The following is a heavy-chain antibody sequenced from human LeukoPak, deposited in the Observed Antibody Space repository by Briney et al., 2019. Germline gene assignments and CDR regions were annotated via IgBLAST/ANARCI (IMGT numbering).Heavy chain of an antibody. J-gene: IGHJ5*02. Sequence: GGSLRLSCAASGFTFSSYSMNWVRQAPGKGLEWVSSISSSSSYIYYADSVKGRFTISRDNAKNSLYLQMNSLRAEDTAVYYCARESPRRGSIVVVPAAMRGRWFDPWGQGTLVTVSS. CDR1: GFTFSSYS. V-gene: IGHV3-21*01. D-gene: IGHD2-2*01. CDR2: ISSSSSYI. CDR3: ARESPRRGSIVVVPAAMRGRWFDP.